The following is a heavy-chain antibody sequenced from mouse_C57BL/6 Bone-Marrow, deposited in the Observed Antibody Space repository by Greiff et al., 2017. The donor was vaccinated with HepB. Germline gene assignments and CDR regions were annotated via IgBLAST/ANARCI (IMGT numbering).Heavy chain of an antibody. Sequence: EVQLQQSGGDLVKPGGSLKLSCAASGFTFSSYGMSWVRQTPDKRLEWVATISSGGSYTYYPDSVKGRFTLSRDNAKNTLYLQMSSLKSEDTAMYYGARRGRGGYIDVWGTGTTVTVSS. J-gene: IGHJ1*03. V-gene: IGHV5-6*01. CDR2: ISSGGSYT. CDR1: GFTFSSYG. CDR3: ARRGRGGYIDV.